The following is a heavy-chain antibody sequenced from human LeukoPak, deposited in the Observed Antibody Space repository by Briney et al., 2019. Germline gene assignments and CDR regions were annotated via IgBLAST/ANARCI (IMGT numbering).Heavy chain of an antibody. Sequence: GGSLRLTCAASGFTFSSYAMSWVRQAPGKGLEWVSAISGNGGRTYYADSVKGRFTISRDNSRNTLFLQMNSLRAEDTAVYYCAKVAEMDTILGKFDNWGQGTLVTVSS. V-gene: IGHV3-23*01. CDR3: AKVAEMDTILGKFDN. CDR1: GFTFSSYA. CDR2: ISGNGGRT. J-gene: IGHJ5*02. D-gene: IGHD5-24*01.